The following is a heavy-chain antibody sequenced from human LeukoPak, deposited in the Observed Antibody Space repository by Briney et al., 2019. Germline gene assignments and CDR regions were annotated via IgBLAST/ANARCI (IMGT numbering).Heavy chain of an antibody. CDR1: GGSFSGYY. Sequence: SETLSLTCAVYGGSFSGYYWSWIRQPPGKGLEWIGEINHSGSTNYNPSLKSRVTISVDTSKNQFSLKLSSVTAADTAVYYCARGRSGYCSSTSCPYYYHGMDVWGQGTTVTVSS. D-gene: IGHD2-2*01. CDR3: ARGRSGYCSSTSCPYYYHGMDV. V-gene: IGHV4-34*01. CDR2: INHSGST. J-gene: IGHJ6*02.